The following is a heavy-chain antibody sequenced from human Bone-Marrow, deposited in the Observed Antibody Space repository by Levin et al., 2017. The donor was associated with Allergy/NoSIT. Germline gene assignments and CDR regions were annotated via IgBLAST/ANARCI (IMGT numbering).Heavy chain of an antibody. V-gene: IGHV1-2*06. CDR3: AREEVVVQGVIANWFDP. Sequence: GESLKISCKASGYTFTGYYMHWVRQAPGQGLEWMGRINPNSGGTNYAQKFQGRVTMTRDTSISTAYMELSRLRSDDTAVYYCAREEVVVQGVIANWFDPWGQGTLSPSPQ. D-gene: IGHD3-10*01. CDR2: INPNSGGT. J-gene: IGHJ5*02. CDR1: GYTFTGYY.